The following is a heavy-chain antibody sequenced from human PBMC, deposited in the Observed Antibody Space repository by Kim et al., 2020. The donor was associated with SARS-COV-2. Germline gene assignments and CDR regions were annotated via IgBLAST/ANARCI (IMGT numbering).Heavy chain of an antibody. V-gene: IGHV4-39*01. Sequence: TSRVTISVATSKNQFSLKLSSVTAADTAVYYCARQPYCSGGSCYSGYFDYWGQGTLVTVSS. CDR3: ARQPYCSGGSCYSGYFDY. J-gene: IGHJ4*02. D-gene: IGHD2-15*01.